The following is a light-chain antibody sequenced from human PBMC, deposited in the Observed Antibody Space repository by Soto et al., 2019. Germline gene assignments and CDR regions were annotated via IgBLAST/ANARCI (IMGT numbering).Light chain of an antibody. CDR2: AAS. V-gene: IGKV1-39*01. CDR1: QTITTY. Sequence: DIQMTQSPSSLSASVGDRVTITCRASQTITTYLNWYQQKPGKAPKLLIYAASTLQSGVPSRFSGSGSVTDFTLTIRSLQPEDFATYYCQQSYSNPLTFGGGTKVEIK. CDR3: QQSYSNPLT. J-gene: IGKJ4*01.